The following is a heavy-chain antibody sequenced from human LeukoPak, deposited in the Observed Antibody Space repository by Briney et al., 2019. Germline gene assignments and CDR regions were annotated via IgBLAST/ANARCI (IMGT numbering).Heavy chain of an antibody. J-gene: IGHJ4*02. CDR3: AKDRGYTWDY. V-gene: IGHV3-23*01. D-gene: IGHD3-10*01. CDR2: TSGSGGNT. CDR1: GFTFSSYA. Sequence: GGSLRLSCAASGFTFSSYAMSWVRQAPGKGLEWVSATSGSGGNTYYADSVKGRFTISRDNSKNTLYLQMNSLRAEDTAVYYCAKDRGYTWDYWGQGTLVTVSS.